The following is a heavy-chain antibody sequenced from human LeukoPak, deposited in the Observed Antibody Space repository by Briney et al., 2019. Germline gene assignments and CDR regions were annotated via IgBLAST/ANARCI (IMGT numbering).Heavy chain of an antibody. CDR3: ARDSLGNIVVVPAATLDY. CDR1: GFTFSSYA. J-gene: IGHJ4*02. CDR2: ISYDGSNK. Sequence: GGSLRLSCAASGFTFSSYAMHWVRQAPGKGLEWVAVISYDGSNKYYADPVKGRFTISRDNSKNTLYLQMNSLRAEDTAVYYCARDSLGNIVVVPAATLDYWGQGTLVTVSS. V-gene: IGHV3-30-3*01. D-gene: IGHD2-2*01.